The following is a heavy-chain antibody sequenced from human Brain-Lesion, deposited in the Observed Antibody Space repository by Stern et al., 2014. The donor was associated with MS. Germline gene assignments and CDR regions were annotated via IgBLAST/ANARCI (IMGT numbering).Heavy chain of an antibody. CDR2: IHPSGSA. CDR1: GGSISSGSDY. Sequence: VQLEESGPGLVKPSQTLSLTCTVSGGSISSGSDYWSWLRQPVGQGLEWIGRIHPSGSAFYTPSPKSRVTISTDTSMNQFSLELNSATAADTAIYYCASGYRIFDYWGQGILVTVSS. CDR3: ASGYRIFDY. D-gene: IGHD5-18*01. V-gene: IGHV4-61*02. J-gene: IGHJ4*02.